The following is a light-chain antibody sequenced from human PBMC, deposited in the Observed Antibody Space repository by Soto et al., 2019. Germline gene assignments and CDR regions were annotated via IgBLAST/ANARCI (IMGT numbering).Light chain of an antibody. CDR2: VAS. V-gene: IGKV1-39*01. CDR3: QQSYGTPIT. CDR1: QSISRY. J-gene: IGKJ5*01. Sequence: DIQMTQSPSSLSASVGDRVTITCRASQSISRYLNWYQQKPGKAPNLLIYVASSLQSEVPSRFSGSGSGTDCTLTITSLQPEDVATYYCQQSYGTPITFGQGTRLEIK.